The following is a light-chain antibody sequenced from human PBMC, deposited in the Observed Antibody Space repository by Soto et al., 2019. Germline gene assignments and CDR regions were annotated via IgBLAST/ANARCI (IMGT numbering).Light chain of an antibody. J-gene: IGLJ1*01. V-gene: IGLV2-14*01. CDR2: EVS. Sequence: QSALTQPASVSGSPGQSITISCTGTSSDIGRYNYVSWYQHHPGKAPKVMIYEVSNRPSGVSNRFSGSKSGSTASLTISGLLAEDEADYYCSSYSSSPSYVFGTGTKVTVL. CDR3: SSYSSSPSYV. CDR1: SSDIGRYNY.